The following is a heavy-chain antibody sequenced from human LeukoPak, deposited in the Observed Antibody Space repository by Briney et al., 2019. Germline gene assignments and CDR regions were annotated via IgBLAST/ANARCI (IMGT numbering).Heavy chain of an antibody. CDR3: ARALTIFGVVTDYYYGMDV. CDR2: IIPILGIA. CDR1: GGTFSSYA. J-gene: IGHJ6*02. Sequence: ASVKVSCKASGGTFSSYAISWVRQAPGQGLEWMGRIIPILGIANYAQKFQGRVTITADKSTSTAYMELSSLRSEDTAVYYCARALTIFGVVTDYYYGMDVWGQGTTVTVSS. V-gene: IGHV1-69*04. D-gene: IGHD3-3*01.